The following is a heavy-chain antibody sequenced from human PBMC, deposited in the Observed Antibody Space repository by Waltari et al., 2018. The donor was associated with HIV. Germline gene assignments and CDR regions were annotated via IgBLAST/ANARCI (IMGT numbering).Heavy chain of an antibody. D-gene: IGHD3-3*01. Sequence: QEQLVESGGGVAQPGRSLRLSCSASGFIFGDYAMHWVRQAPGKGLELVGLISCDGNNAYYADSVKGRFTISRDNSKNTMSLQMNSLRSDDTALYYCARTIFGVMITSDFFYGMDVWGQGTTVTVS. CDR1: GFIFGDYA. V-gene: IGHV3-30-3*01. CDR3: ARTIFGVMITSDFFYGMDV. J-gene: IGHJ6*02. CDR2: ISCDGNNA.